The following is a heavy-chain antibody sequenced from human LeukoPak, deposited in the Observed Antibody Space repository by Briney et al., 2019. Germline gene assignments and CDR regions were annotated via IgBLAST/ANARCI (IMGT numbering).Heavy chain of an antibody. D-gene: IGHD3-10*01. CDR1: GFTFSDYY. J-gene: IGHJ4*02. Sequence: PGGSLRLSCAASGFTFSDYYMTWFRQAPGKGLEWVSYISNTGNTFSYADSVKGRFTMSRDNAQNSLYLQINSLRVEDTAVYYCARDDGSGSFDYWGQGTLVTVSS. V-gene: IGHV3-11*01. CDR3: ARDDGSGSFDY. CDR2: ISNTGNTF.